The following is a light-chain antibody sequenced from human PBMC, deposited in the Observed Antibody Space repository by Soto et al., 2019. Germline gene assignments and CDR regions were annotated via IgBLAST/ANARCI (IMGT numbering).Light chain of an antibody. CDR2: DFI. CDR3: NSYTTSGTLYV. V-gene: IGLV2-14*01. J-gene: IGLJ1*01. Sequence: QSALIQPASVSGSPGQSITISCAGSSSDFGGFKFVSWYQQHPGKAPKLILYDFIYRPSGVSNRFSGSKSVNAASLTISGLQAEDEADYYCNSYTTSGTLYVFGTGTKLTVL. CDR1: SSDFGGFKF.